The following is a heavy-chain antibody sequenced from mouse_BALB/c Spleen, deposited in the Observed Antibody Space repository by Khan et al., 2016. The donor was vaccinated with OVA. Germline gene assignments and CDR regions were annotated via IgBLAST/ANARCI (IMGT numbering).Heavy chain of an antibody. CDR2: IAPGSGSA. J-gene: IGHJ4*01. CDR1: GYTFTSYW. Sequence: DLVKPGASVKLSCKASGYTFTSYWINWIKQRPGQGLEWIGRIAPGSGSAYYNEMFKDKVTLTVDTSSSTAYIQLSSLSSEDSAVYFCARENYYGRTCDAMDYWGQGTSVTVSS. CDR3: ARENYYGRTCDAMDY. V-gene: IGHV1S41*01. D-gene: IGHD1-1*01.